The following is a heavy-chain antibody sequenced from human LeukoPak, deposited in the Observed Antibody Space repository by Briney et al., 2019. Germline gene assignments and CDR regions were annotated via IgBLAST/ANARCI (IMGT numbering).Heavy chain of an antibody. CDR2: MSASGGTT. J-gene: IGHJ3*01. CDR3: AKAFATMITVADAFDF. Sequence: GGSLRLSCAASGFTFSSYAMSWVRQAPGKGLEWVSAMSASGGTTYYADTVKGRFTVSRDNSKNTLYLQMNSVRAEDTALYYCAKAFATMITVADAFDFWGPGTMVTVSS. D-gene: IGHD3-22*01. CDR1: GFTFSSYA. V-gene: IGHV3-23*01.